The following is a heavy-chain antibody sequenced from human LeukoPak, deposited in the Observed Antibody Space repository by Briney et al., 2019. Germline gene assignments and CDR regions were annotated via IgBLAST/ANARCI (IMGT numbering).Heavy chain of an antibody. CDR1: GGSISSSSYY. CDR3: ARDRPEYYYGSGSYFDY. J-gene: IGHJ4*02. V-gene: IGHV4-39*07. Sequence: SETLSLTCTVSGGSISSSSYYWGWIRQPPGKGLEWIGSIYHSGSTYYNPSLKSRVTISVDTSKNQFSLKLSSVTAADTAVYYCARDRPEYYYGSGSYFDYWGQGTLVTVSS. D-gene: IGHD3-10*01. CDR2: IYHSGST.